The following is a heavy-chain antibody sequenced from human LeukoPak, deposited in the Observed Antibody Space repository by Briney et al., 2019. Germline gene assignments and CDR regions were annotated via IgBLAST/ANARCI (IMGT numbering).Heavy chain of an antibody. CDR2: IYYSGST. CDR3: AGDGSTPKWFFF. D-gene: IGHD5/OR15-5a*01. V-gene: IGHV4-31*03. J-gene: IGHJ5*01. CDR1: GGSISSGGYY. Sequence: SETLSLTCTVSGGSISSGGYYWSWIRQHPGKGLEWIGYIYYSGSTYYNPSLKSRVTISVDTSKNQFSLKLSSVTAADTAIYFCAGDGSTPKWFFFWGQGTLVTVSS.